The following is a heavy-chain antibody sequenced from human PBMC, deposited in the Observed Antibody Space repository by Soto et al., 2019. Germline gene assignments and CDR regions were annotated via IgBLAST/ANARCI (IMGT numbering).Heavy chain of an antibody. J-gene: IGHJ4*02. CDR2: ISSTTNYI. CDR1: GFTFTRYS. V-gene: IGHV3-21*06. CDR3: ARESEDLTSNFHY. Sequence: GGSLRLSCAASGFTFTRYSMNWVRQAPGKGLEWVSSISSTTNYIYYGDSMKGRFTISRDNAKNSLYLEMNSLRAEDTAVYYCARESEDLTSNFHYWGQGTLVTVSS.